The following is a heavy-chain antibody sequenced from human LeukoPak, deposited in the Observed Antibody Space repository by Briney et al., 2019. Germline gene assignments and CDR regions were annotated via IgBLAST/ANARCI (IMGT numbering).Heavy chain of an antibody. V-gene: IGHV3-30*04. CDR1: GFTFSSYA. CDR3: AKAQTTVTTGPDY. D-gene: IGHD4-17*01. J-gene: IGHJ4*02. Sequence: GGSLRLSCAASGFTFSSYAMHWVRQAPGKGLEWVAVISYDGSNKYYADSVKGRFTTSRDNSKNTLYLQMNSLRAEDTAVYYCAKAQTTVTTGPDYWGQGTLVTVSS. CDR2: ISYDGSNK.